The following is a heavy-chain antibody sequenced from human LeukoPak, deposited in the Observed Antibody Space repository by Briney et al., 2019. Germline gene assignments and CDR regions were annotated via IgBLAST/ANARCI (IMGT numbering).Heavy chain of an antibody. V-gene: IGHV1-18*01. CDR2: ISAYNGNT. CDR3: ARTTVVTATPHPAYYYGVDV. CDR1: GYTFTSYG. Sequence: ASVKVSCKASGYTFTSYGISWVRQAPGQGLEWMGWISAYNGNTNYAQKLQGRVTMTTDTSTSTAYMELRSLRSDDTAVYYCARTTVVTATPHPAYYYGVDVWGQGTTVTVSS. J-gene: IGHJ6*02. D-gene: IGHD2-21*02.